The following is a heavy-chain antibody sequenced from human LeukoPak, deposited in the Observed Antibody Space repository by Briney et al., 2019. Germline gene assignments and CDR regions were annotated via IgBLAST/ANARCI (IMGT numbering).Heavy chain of an antibody. CDR3: SRSLLVYYWYSGMDV. Sequence: GGSLRLSCAASGFTFSSYSMNWVRQAPGKGLEWVSYISSSSSYIYYADSVKGRFTISRDNAKNSLYLQMNSLRAEDTAVYYCSRSLLVYYWYSGMDVWGQGTTVTVSS. J-gene: IGHJ6*02. CDR1: GFTFSSYS. V-gene: IGHV3-21*01. D-gene: IGHD5/OR15-5a*01. CDR2: ISSSSSYI.